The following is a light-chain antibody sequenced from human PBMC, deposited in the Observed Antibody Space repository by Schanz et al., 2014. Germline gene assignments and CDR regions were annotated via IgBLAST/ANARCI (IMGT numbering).Light chain of an antibody. CDR1: QSVLYSSNNKNY. CDR3: QQYYSIPFT. Sequence: DIVMTQSPDSLAVSLGERATINCKSSQSVLYSSNNKNYLAWYQQKPGQPPKLLIYWAFTRESGVPDRFSGSGSGTDFTLTISSLQAEDVAVYYCQQYYSIPFTFGGGTKVEIQ. V-gene: IGKV4-1*01. J-gene: IGKJ4*01. CDR2: WAF.